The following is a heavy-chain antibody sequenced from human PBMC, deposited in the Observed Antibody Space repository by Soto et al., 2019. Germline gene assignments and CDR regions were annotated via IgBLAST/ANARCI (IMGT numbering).Heavy chain of an antibody. D-gene: IGHD2-15*01. J-gene: IGHJ4*02. CDR3: ARGFGYCSGGSCYHPGDY. Sequence: SVKVSCKASGGTFSSYAISWVRQAPGQGLEWMGGIIPIFGTANYAQKFQGRVTITADESTSTAYMELSSLRSEDTAVYYCARGFGYCSGGSCYHPGDYWGQGTLVTVSS. CDR1: GGTFSSYA. CDR2: IIPIFGTA. V-gene: IGHV1-69*13.